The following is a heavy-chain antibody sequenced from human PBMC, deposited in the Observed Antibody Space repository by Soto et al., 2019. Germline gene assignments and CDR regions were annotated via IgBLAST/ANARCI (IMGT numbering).Heavy chain of an antibody. V-gene: IGHV3-48*03. CDR2: IGRSGETI. CDR1: VVTLISFE. J-gene: IGHJ4*02. CDR3: ARDWSYYDSSGYSDY. Sequence: GSRRLSCMVSVVTLISFEMNWFRQTPGKGLEWLSYIGRSGETIYYADSVKGRFTISRDNSKNTLYLQMNSLRAEDTAVYYCARDWSYYDSSGYSDYWGQGTLVPVSS. D-gene: IGHD3-22*01.